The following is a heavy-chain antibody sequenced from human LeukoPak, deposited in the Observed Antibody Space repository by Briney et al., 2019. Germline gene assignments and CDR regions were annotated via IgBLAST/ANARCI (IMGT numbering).Heavy chain of an antibody. D-gene: IGHD7-27*01. CDR1: GFTFSSNW. J-gene: IGHJ4*02. CDR3: ARPLGPSVDFDY. V-gene: IGHV3-74*01. Sequence: PGGSLRLSCAASGFTFSSNWMHWVRRAPGKGLVWVSRISGDGSRTDYADSVKGRFTISRDNRKNTLYLQMNSLRAEDTAVYYCARPLGPSVDFDYWGQGTLVTVSS. CDR2: ISGDGSRT.